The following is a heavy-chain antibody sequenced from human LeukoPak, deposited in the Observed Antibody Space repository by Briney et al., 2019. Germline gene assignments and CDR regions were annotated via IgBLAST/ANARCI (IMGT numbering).Heavy chain of an antibody. D-gene: IGHD3-22*01. J-gene: IGHJ4*02. V-gene: IGHV3-30*18. Sequence: GGSLRLSCAASGFTFSSYGMHWVRQAPGKRLEWVAVISYDGSNKYYADSVKGRFTISRDNSKNTLYLQMNSLRAEDTAVYYCAKVSYYYDSSGYYDYWGQGTLVTVSS. CDR3: AKVSYYYDSSGYYDY. CDR2: ISYDGSNK. CDR1: GFTFSSYG.